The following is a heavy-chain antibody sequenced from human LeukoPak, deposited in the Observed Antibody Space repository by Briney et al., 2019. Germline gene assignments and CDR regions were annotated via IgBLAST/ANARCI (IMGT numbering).Heavy chain of an antibody. CDR1: GFTFSNAW. CDR3: TTPVEMATFNYYYYMDV. V-gene: IGHV3-15*01. Sequence: PGGSLRLSCAASGFTFSNAWMSWVRQAPGKGLEWVGRIKSKTDGGTTDYAAPVKGRFTISRDDSKNTLYLQMNSLKTEDTAVYYCTTPVEMATFNYYYYMDVWGKGTTVTVSS. J-gene: IGHJ6*03. D-gene: IGHD5-24*01. CDR2: IKSKTDGGTT.